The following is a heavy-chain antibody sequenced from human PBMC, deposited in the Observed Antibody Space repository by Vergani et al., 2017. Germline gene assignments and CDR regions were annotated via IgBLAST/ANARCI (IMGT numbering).Heavy chain of an antibody. V-gene: IGHV4-39*01. CDR3: QASTSCPVGY. J-gene: IGHJ4*02. CDR1: GGSISSSSYY. D-gene: IGHD2-2*01. Sequence: QLQLQESGPGLVKPSETLSLTCTVSGGSISSSSYYWGWIRQPPGKGREWIGSIYYSGSTYYNPSLTSRVTISVDTSKNQFSLKLSSVTAADTAVYYCQASTSCPVGYWGQGTLVTVSS. CDR2: IYYSGST.